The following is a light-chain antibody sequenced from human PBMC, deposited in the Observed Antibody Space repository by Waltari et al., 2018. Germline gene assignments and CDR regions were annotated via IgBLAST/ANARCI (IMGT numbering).Light chain of an antibody. CDR2: QDS. V-gene: IGLV3-1*01. CDR1: QLGDKY. CDR3: QAWDSSTDVV. Sequence: SYELTQPPSVSVSPGQTASIPCPGDQLGDKYACWYQQKPGQSPVLVIYQDSKRPSGIPERFSGSNSGNTATLTISGTQAMDEADYYCQAWDSSTDVVFGGGTKLTVL. J-gene: IGLJ2*01.